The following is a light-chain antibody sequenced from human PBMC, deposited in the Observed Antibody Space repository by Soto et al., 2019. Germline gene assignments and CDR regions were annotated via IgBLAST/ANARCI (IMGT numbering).Light chain of an antibody. J-gene: IGKJ2*01. Sequence: IVLTQSPGTLSLSPGERATLSCRASQSVSSTYLAWYQQKPGQAPRLLIYDASSRATGIPDRFSGSGSGTDFTLTISRLEPDDFAVYYCQKYETSPYTFGQGTKLEIK. CDR1: QSVSSTY. V-gene: IGKV3-20*01. CDR3: QKYETSPYT. CDR2: DAS.